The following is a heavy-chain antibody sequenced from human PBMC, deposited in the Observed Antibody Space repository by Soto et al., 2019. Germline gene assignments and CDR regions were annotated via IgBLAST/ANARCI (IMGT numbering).Heavy chain of an antibody. Sequence: PGGSLRLSCAASGFTFSSYAMSWVRQAPGKGLEWVSAISGSGGSTYYADSVKGRFTISRGNSKNTLYLQMNSLRAEDTAVYYCAKVQRHYYFCSGYSTSEYYYYYYGMDVWGQGTTVTVSS. CDR3: AKVQRHYYFCSGYSTSEYYYYYYGMDV. CDR2: ISGSGGST. V-gene: IGHV3-23*01. J-gene: IGHJ6*02. D-gene: IGHD3-3*01. CDR1: GFTFSSYA.